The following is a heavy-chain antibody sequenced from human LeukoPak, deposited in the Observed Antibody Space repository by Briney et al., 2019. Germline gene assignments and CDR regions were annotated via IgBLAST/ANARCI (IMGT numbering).Heavy chain of an antibody. J-gene: IGHJ4*02. CDR3: AKERCSGGTCYLDY. D-gene: IGHD2-15*01. CDR1: GFTFSIYG. V-gene: IGHV3-30*02. CDR2: IRNDGSNT. Sequence: GGSLGLSCAASGFTFSIYGIYWVRQAPGKGLGCVAYIRNDGSNTYYADSVKGRFTISRDNSKNTLYLQMNSLRTEDTAVYYCAKERCSGGTCYLDYWGQGTLVTVSS.